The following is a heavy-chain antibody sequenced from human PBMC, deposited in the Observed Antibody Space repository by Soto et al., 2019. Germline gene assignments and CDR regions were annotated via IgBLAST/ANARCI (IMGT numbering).Heavy chain of an antibody. V-gene: IGHV3-53*01. CDR3: ARGRVDYGDYALLGGMDV. D-gene: IGHD4-17*01. CDR1: GFTVSSNY. CDR2: IYSGGST. Sequence: EVQLVESGGGLIQPGGSLRLSCAASGFTVSSNYMSWVRQAPGKGLEWVSVIYSGGSTYYADSVKGRFTISRDNSKNTRYLQMNSLSAEDTAVYYCARGRVDYGDYALLGGMDVWGQGTTVTVSS. J-gene: IGHJ6*02.